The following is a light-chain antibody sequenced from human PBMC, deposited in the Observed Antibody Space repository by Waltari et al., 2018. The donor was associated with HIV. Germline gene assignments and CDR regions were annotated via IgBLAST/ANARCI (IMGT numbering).Light chain of an antibody. V-gene: IGLV1-44*01. J-gene: IGLJ1*01. CDR3: AAWDDSLNGYV. CDR2: SNN. CDR1: SSHLASNT. Sequence: QSVLTQPPSASGTPGQRVTLPCSGSSSHLASNTVTWYQQLPGTAPKLLIYSNNQRPSGVPDRFSGSKSGTSASLAISGLQSEDEADYYCAAWDDSLNGYVFGTGTKVTVL.